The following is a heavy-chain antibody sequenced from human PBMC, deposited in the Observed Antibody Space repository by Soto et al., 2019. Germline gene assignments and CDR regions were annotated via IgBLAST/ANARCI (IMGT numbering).Heavy chain of an antibody. Sequence: PSETLSLTCTVSGGSVSSGGYFWSWIRQPPGKGLEWIGYISYSGSTKYNPSLESRVTISVDTSNKNFSLKLASVTAADTAVYYCARAPDSSGWPDSWGQGTLVTVSS. J-gene: IGHJ4*02. CDR3: ARAPDSSGWPDS. V-gene: IGHV4-61*03. CDR1: GGSVSSGGYF. CDR2: ISYSGST. D-gene: IGHD6-19*01.